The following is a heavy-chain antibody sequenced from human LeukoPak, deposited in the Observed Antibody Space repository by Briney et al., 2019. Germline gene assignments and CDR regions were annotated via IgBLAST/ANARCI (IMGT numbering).Heavy chain of an antibody. V-gene: IGHV1-18*01. Sequence: ASVKVSCKASGYTFTSYGISWVRQAPGQGLEWMGWISAYNGNTNYAQKLQGRVTMTTDTSTSTAYMELRSVRSDDTAVYYCARDLNTAMVIGYNWFDPWGQGTLVS. CDR3: ARDLNTAMVIGYNWFDP. CDR1: GYTFTSYG. D-gene: IGHD5-18*01. J-gene: IGHJ5*02. CDR2: ISAYNGNT.